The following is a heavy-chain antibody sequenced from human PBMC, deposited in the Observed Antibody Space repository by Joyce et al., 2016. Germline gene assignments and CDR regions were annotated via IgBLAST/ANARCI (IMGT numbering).Heavy chain of an antibody. J-gene: IGHJ3*01. CDR1: YRPTNKDV. V-gene: IGHV3-23*04. Sequence: QLEESGGTLVHPGGSLRLSCKVWYRPTNKDVMAWVRQAQGKGREGVWAWGASGGGRYYAESVKGRFTVSRDNSKNLMWLEMTSLQIEDTAVYYGARAKTMVVAYTLRDGFDVWGQGTQVAVSS. CDR3: ARAKTMVVAYTLRDGFDV. CDR2: WGASGGGR. D-gene: IGHD4/OR15-4a*01.